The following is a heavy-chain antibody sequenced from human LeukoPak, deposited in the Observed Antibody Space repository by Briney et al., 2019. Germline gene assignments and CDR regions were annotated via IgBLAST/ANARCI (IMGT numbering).Heavy chain of an antibody. CDR1: GGTFSSYA. V-gene: IGHV1-69*04. CDR2: IIPILGIA. J-gene: IGHJ4*02. CDR3: ARDRGEGGIVVVPVFDY. D-gene: IGHD2-2*01. Sequence: ASVKVSCKASGGTFSSYAISWVRQAPGQGLEWMGRIIPILGIANYAQKFQGRVTITADKSTSTAYMELSSLRSEDTAVYYCARDRGEGGIVVVPVFDYWGQGTLVTVSS.